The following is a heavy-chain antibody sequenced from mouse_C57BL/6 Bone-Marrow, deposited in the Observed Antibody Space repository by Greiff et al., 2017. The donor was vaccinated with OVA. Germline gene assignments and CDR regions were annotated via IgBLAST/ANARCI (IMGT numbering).Heavy chain of an antibody. D-gene: IGHD1-1*01. V-gene: IGHV1-76*01. Sequence: QVQLQQSGAELVRPGASVKLSCKASGYTFTDYYINWVKQRPGQGLEWIARIYPGSGNTYYNEKFKGKATLTAEKSSSTAYMQLSSLTSEDSAVYFCARGDSRDYWGQGTTLTVSS. CDR3: ARGDSRDY. CDR1: GYTFTDYY. CDR2: IYPGSGNT. J-gene: IGHJ2*01.